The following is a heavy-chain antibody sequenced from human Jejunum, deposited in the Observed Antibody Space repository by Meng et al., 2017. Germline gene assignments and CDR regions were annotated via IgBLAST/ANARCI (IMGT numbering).Heavy chain of an antibody. V-gene: IGHV4-31*11. D-gene: IGHD6-13*01. Sequence: EWGPGLVKPSQPLSLTVAVSGGSFGSGGYYWIWIRQHPERGLEWIGYVYYSGSAYYNPSLKSRVAISVDTSKNQFSLKLTSVTAADTAVYYCASSIAAVVGYYFDYWGQGTLVTVSS. CDR2: VYYSGSA. CDR3: ASSIAAVVGYYFDY. J-gene: IGHJ4*02. CDR1: GGSFGSGGYY.